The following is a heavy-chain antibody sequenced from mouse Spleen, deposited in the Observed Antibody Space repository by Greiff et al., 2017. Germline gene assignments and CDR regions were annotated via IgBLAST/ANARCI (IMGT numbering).Heavy chain of an antibody. D-gene: IGHD2-12*01. V-gene: IGHV5-6*01. CDR1: GFTFSSYG. CDR3: ANDRGFAY. CDR2: ISSGGSYT. Sequence: EVKLMESGGDLVKPGGSLKLSCAASGFTFSSYGMSWVRQTPDKRLEWVATISSGGSYTYYPDSVKGRFTISRDNAKNTLYLQMSSLKSEDTAMYYCANDRGFAYWGQGTLVTVSA. J-gene: IGHJ3*01.